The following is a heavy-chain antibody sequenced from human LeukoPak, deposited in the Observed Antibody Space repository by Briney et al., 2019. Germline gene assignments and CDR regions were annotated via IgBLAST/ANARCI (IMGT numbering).Heavy chain of an antibody. Sequence: GGSLSLSCAASGFTFDDYAMYWVRPAPGKGLEWVSLISGDGGRTYYADSVKGRFTISRDNSKNSLYLQMNSLRTEDTALYYCAKDLYYYGSGSYFGMDVWGQGTTVTVSS. V-gene: IGHV3-43*02. CDR1: GFTFDDYA. CDR2: ISGDGGRT. D-gene: IGHD3-10*01. CDR3: AKDLYYYGSGSYFGMDV. J-gene: IGHJ6*02.